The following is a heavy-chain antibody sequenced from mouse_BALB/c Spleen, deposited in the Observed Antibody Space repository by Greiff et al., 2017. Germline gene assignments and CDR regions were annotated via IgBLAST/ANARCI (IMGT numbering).Heavy chain of an antibody. CDR3: ARALYYYGSSPYAMDY. Sequence: EVKLMESGGGLVKPGGSLKLSCAASGFAFSSYDMSWVRQTPEKRLEWVAYISSGGSYTYYPDSVKGRFTISRDNAKNNLYLQMSSLKSEDTAMYYCARALYYYGSSPYAMDYWGQGTSVTVSS. CDR2: ISSGGSYT. J-gene: IGHJ4*01. D-gene: IGHD1-1*01. V-gene: IGHV5-12-1*01. CDR1: GFAFSSYD.